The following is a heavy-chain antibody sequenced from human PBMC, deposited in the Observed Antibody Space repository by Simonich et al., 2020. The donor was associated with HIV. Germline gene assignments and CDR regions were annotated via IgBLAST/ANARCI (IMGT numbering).Heavy chain of an antibody. D-gene: IGHD5-18*01. CDR1: GGSFSGYY. CDR3: ARRRIQLWLLALDI. J-gene: IGHJ3*02. CDR2: INHSGRT. Sequence: QVQLQQWGAGLLKPSETLSLTCAVYGGSFSGYYWSWIRQPPGKGLEWIGEINHSGRTNYNSTRKSRVTISVDTSKNQFSLKLSSVTAADTAVYYCARRRIQLWLLALDIWGQGTMVTVSS. V-gene: IGHV4-34*01.